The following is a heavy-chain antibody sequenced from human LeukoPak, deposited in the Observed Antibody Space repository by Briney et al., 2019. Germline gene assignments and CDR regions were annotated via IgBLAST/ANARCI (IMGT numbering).Heavy chain of an antibody. D-gene: IGHD6-19*01. V-gene: IGHV3-7*01. CDR1: GFTFSSHW. CDR2: IKQDGSEK. J-gene: IGHJ6*02. Sequence: PGGSLRLSCAASGFTFSSHWMTWVRQAPGKGLEWVANIKQDGSEKYYVDSVKGRFTISRDNAKNSLALQMNSLRAGDMAVYYCARDRRGSSGSYGLDVWGQGTTVTVSS. CDR3: ARDRRGSSGSYGLDV.